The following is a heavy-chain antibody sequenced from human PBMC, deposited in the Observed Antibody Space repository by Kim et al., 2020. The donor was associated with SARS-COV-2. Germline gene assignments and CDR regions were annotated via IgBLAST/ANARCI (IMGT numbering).Heavy chain of an antibody. CDR3: AREMSSAWYSFDF. V-gene: IGHV1-2*06. CDR2: INPNSGGT. D-gene: IGHD6-19*01. CDR1: GYTFTDYY. Sequence: ASVKVSCKASGYTFTDYYMNWVRQAPGQGLEWVGRINPNSGGTNYPQKFQGRVTMTMDTSISTAYMELSRLRSDDTAVYYCAREMSSAWYSFDFWGQGTLVTVSS. J-gene: IGHJ4*02.